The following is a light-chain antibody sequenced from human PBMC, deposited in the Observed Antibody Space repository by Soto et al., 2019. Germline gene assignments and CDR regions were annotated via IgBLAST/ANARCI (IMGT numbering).Light chain of an antibody. CDR3: QQYGSSLLYT. Sequence: DIVLTQSPGTLSLSPGERATLSCRASQSVSSSYLAWYQQKPGQAPRLLIYGASSRATSIPDRFSGSGSGTDFTLTISRLEPEDVAVYYCQQYGSSLLYTFGQGTKLEIK. J-gene: IGKJ2*01. CDR1: QSVSSSY. CDR2: GAS. V-gene: IGKV3-20*01.